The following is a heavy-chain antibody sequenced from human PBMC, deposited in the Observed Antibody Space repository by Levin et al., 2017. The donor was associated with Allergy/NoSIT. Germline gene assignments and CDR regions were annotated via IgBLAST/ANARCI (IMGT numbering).Heavy chain of an antibody. Sequence: GGSLRLSCAASGFTVSSNYMSWVRQAPGKGLEWVSVIYSGGSTYYADSVKGRFTISRDNSKNTLYLQMNSLRAEDTAVYYCARGWDGGYDSGYYYMDVWGKGTTVTVSS. CDR2: IYSGGST. CDR3: ARGWDGGYDSGYYYMDV. V-gene: IGHV3-53*01. J-gene: IGHJ6*03. D-gene: IGHD5-12*01. CDR1: GFTVSSNY.